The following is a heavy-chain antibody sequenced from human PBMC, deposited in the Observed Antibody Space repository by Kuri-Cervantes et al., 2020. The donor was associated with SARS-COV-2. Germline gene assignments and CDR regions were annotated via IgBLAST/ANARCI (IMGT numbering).Heavy chain of an antibody. CDR2: ISYDGGNK. CDR3: ARDVGLAAACNFDY. Sequence: GGSLRLSCAASGLTFSSYAMHWVRQAPGKGREGVAVISYDGGNKYYADSVKGRFTISRDNSKTPLYLEMNSLRSEDTAVYYCARDVGLAAACNFDYWGQGTLVTVSS. CDR1: GLTFSSYA. D-gene: IGHD6-13*01. J-gene: IGHJ4*02. V-gene: IGHV3-30-3*01.